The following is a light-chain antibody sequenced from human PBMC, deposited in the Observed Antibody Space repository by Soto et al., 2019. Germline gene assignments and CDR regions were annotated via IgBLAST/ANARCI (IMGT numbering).Light chain of an antibody. V-gene: IGKV1-5*03. CDR2: KAS. Sequence: DIQMTQSPSTLSASVGDRVTITCRASQSIGTWLAWYQQKPGKAPKLLIYKASSLESGVPSRFSGSGSGTEFTLTISSLQPDDFATYYCQQYDTYRTFGQGNKVEIK. CDR3: QQYDTYRT. CDR1: QSIGTW. J-gene: IGKJ1*01.